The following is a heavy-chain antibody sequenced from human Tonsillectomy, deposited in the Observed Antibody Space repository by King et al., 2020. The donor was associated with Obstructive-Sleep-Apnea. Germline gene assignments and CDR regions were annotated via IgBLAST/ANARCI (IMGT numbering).Heavy chain of an antibody. CDR1: GFTFSSYA. J-gene: IGHJ4*02. D-gene: IGHD6-19*01. Sequence: HVQLVESGGGVVQPGRSLRLSCAASGFTFSSYAMHWVRQAPGKGLEWVAVISYDGSNKYYADSVKGRFTISRDNSKKTLYLQMNSLRAADTAVYYCARGGYSSGWYKEGFFDYWGQGTLVTVSS. CDR2: ISYDGSNK. CDR3: ARGGYSSGWYKEGFFDY. V-gene: IGHV3-30-3*01.